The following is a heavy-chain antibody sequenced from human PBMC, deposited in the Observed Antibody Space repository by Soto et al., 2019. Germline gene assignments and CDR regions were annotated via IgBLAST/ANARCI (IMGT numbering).Heavy chain of an antibody. Sequence: GESLKISCKGSGYSFTSYWIGWVRQMPGKGLEWMGIIYPGDSDTRYSPSFQGQVTISADKSISTAYLQWSSLKASDTAMYYCARVPYYDILTGYRRDYYYYYGMDVWGQGTTVTSP. V-gene: IGHV5-51*01. J-gene: IGHJ6*02. CDR2: IYPGDSDT. CDR1: GYSFTSYW. CDR3: ARVPYYDILTGYRRDYYYYYGMDV. D-gene: IGHD3-9*01.